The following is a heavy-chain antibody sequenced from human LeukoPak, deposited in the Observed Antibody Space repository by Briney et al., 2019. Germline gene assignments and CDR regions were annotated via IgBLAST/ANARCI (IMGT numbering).Heavy chain of an antibody. V-gene: IGHV3-49*04. CDR2: ITSKPFGETS. J-gene: IGHJ4*02. D-gene: IGHD3/OR15-3a*01. Sequence: GGPLTLSSPGYGFTFGDHSMSWVRPAPGKGREWVGFITSKPFGETSHFAGSVSGRLTFSRDNCKSIAYLQMNSLKTEDTAVYYCARHDGMILPVWGQGTLVTVSS. CDR3: ARHDGMILPV. CDR1: GFTFGDHS.